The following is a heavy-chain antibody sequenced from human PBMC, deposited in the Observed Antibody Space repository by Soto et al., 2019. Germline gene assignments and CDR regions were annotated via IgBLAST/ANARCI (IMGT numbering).Heavy chain of an antibody. CDR2: IIPMFGTA. Sequence: QVQLVQSGAEVKKPGSSVKVSCKASGGTFSRYAISWVRQAPGQGLEWMGGIIPMFGTANYAQKFQGRVTTTADEATTTAYMELSRRRADDEAVDYWAREEEVAVAGSHFGCMDVWGQGTTVTVSS. J-gene: IGHJ6*02. CDR3: AREEEVAVAGSHFGCMDV. V-gene: IGHV1-69*01. D-gene: IGHD6-13*01. CDR1: GGTFSRYA.